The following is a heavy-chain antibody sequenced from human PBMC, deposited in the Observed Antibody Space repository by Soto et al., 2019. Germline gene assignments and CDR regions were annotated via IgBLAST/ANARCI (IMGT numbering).Heavy chain of an antibody. D-gene: IGHD3-22*01. Sequence: GGSLRLSCAASGFIFTHYDMNWVRQAPGKGLEWVSYISRSSTTIYYADSVKGRFAISRDNAQNSLYLQMNSLRDEDTAVYYCARDFGYDDVWGQGTTVTSP. CDR1: GFIFTHYD. J-gene: IGHJ6*02. CDR3: ARDFGYDDV. CDR2: ISRSSTTI. V-gene: IGHV3-48*02.